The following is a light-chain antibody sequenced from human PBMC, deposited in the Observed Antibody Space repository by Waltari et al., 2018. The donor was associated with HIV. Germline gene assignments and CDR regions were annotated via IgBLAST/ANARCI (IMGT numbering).Light chain of an antibody. CDR2: EVN. CDR1: TSAIGSYNR. Sequence: QSALTKPPSVSGSLGHSVTLSCTATTSAIGSYNRVSWYQQPPGTTPKLILYEVNHRPAGVPVRFSGSKSGNTASLTISGLQAEDETDYFCSSYTTSSTWVFGGGTRLTVL. CDR3: SSYTTSSTWV. V-gene: IGLV2-18*02. J-gene: IGLJ3*02.